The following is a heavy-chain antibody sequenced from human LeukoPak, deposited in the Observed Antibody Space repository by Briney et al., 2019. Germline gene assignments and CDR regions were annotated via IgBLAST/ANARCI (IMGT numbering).Heavy chain of an antibody. D-gene: IGHD1-26*01. CDR2: IHHSGST. J-gene: IGHJ3*02. CDR3: ARAPLSGTYYTDAFDI. Sequence: KSSETLSLTCAVSGGSISTNNWWTWVRQPPGKGLEWIGEIHHSGSTDYNPSLKSRVTISPDKSKNQFSLTLTSVTAADTAVYFCARAPLSGTYYTDAFDIWGQGAMVTVS. CDR1: GGSISTNNW. V-gene: IGHV4-4*02.